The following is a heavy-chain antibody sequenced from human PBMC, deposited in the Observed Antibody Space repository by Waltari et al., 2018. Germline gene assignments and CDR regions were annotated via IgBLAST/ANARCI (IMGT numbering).Heavy chain of an antibody. J-gene: IGHJ4*02. CDR3: ARGRGVLSDAYFDY. D-gene: IGHD3-10*01. V-gene: IGHV3-33*01. CDR1: GYIFSRKG. Sequence: QIQLVESGGGVVQPGRSLRLSCAASGYIFSRKGLHWVRHAPGKGLEWVAGIWYDGSRTLYADSVKGRFTISRDNSKNTLSLQMNSLRAEDTALYYCARGRGVLSDAYFDYWGQGTLVTVSS. CDR2: IWYDGSRT.